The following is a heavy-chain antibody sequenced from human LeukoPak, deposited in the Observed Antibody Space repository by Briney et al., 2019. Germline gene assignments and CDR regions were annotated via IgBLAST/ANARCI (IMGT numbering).Heavy chain of an antibody. Sequence: PSETLSLTCTVSGGSISSCYWSWIRQPPGKGLEWIGYIYYSGSTNYNPSLKSRVTISVDTSKNQFSLKLSSVTAADTAAYYCARGIRGLGSYGYWYFDLWGRGTLVTVSS. V-gene: IGHV4-59*01. CDR2: IYYSGST. CDR3: ARGIRGLGSYGYWYFDL. CDR1: GGSISSCY. J-gene: IGHJ2*01. D-gene: IGHD1-26*01.